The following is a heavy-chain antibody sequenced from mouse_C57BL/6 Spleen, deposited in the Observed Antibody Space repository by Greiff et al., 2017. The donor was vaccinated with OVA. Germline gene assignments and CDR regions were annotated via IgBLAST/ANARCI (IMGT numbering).Heavy chain of an antibody. D-gene: IGHD1-1*01. J-gene: IGHJ4*01. CDR1: GFTFTSYW. CDR3: ATTTVVAKENAMDY. V-gene: IGHV1-69*01. CDR2: IDPSDSYT. Sequence: QVQLQQPGAELVMPGASVKLSCKASGFTFTSYWMNWVKQRPGQGLEWIGEIDPSDSYTNYNQKFKGKSTLTVDKSSSTAYMQLSSLTSEDSAVYYGATTTVVAKENAMDYWGQGTSVTVSS.